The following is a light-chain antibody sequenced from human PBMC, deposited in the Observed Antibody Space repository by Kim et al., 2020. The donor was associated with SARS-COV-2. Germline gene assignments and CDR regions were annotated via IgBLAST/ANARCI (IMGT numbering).Light chain of an antibody. CDR1: QTVSTS. CDR3: QQYNTYWT. CDR2: KAS. J-gene: IGKJ1*01. Sequence: SASVGDRVTITCRASQTVSTSLAWYQQKAGKAPKLLIYKASTLEDDVPSRFSGSGSGTEFTLTISSLQPDDFSTYYCQQYNTYWTFGQGTKVDI. V-gene: IGKV1-5*03.